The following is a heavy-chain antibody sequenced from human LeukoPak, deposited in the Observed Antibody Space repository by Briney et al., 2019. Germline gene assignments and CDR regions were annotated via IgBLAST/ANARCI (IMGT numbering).Heavy chain of an antibody. J-gene: IGHJ5*02. CDR1: GGSISTSGYY. CDR2: IYHSGSP. CDR3: ARAFDP. V-gene: IGHV4-30-2*01. Sequence: SETLSLTCSVSGGSISTSGYYWSWIRQPPGKGLEFIGYIYHSGSPNYNPSLKSRVTISVDTSKNQFSLKLSSVTAADTAVYYCARAFDPWGQGTLVTVSS.